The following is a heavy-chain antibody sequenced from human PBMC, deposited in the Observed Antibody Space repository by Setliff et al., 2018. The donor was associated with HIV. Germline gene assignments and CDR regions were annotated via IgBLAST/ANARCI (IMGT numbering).Heavy chain of an antibody. J-gene: IGHJ6*02. CDR2: IYPGDSDT. CDR1: GYSFTNDW. Sequence: PGESLKISCEGSGYSFTNDWIAWVRQMPGKGLEWMGFIYPGDSDTRYSPSFQGQVTISADKSISTAYLQWSSLKASDTAMYYCARLGGICSDGSCTALAYTMDVWGQGTTVTVSS. D-gene: IGHD2-15*01. V-gene: IGHV5-51*01. CDR3: ARLGGICSDGSCTALAYTMDV.